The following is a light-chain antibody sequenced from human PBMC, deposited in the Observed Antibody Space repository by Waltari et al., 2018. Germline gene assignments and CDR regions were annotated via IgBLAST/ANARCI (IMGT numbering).Light chain of an antibody. CDR3: SSYTTSSTLV. CDR1: SSDIGAYNY. Sequence: HSALTQPASVSGSPGQSITISCTGTSSDIGAYNYVSWYQQHPGKAPKLMIYDVYKRPSGVSDRFSGSKSGNTASLTISGLQAEDETDYFCSSYTTSSTLVFGGGTQVTVL. CDR2: DVY. J-gene: IGLJ2*01. V-gene: IGLV2-14*03.